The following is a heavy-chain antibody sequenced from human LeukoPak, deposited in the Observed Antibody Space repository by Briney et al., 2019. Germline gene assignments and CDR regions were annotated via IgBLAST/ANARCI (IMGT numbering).Heavy chain of an antibody. V-gene: IGHV1-18*01. CDR1: GYTFTNYA. CDR2: ISAYNGNT. CDR3: AREGIAVAGIPIPYYYYYMDV. J-gene: IGHJ6*03. D-gene: IGHD6-19*01. Sequence: ASVKVSCKASGYTFTNYAISWVRQAPGQGLEWMGWISAYNGNTNYAQNFQGRVTMTTDTSTSTAYMELRSLRSDDTAVYYCAREGIAVAGIPIPYYYYYMDVWGKGTTVTVSS.